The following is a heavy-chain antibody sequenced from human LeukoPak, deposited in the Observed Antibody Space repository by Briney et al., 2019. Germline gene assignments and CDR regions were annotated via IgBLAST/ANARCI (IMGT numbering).Heavy chain of an antibody. CDR1: GFTLSNYE. V-gene: IGHV3-48*03. Sequence: AGGSLTLSCTASGFTLSNYEMNWVRQAPGKGPEWISYISTSVSTTYYADSVKGRFTISRDNAKNSLYLQMNSLRVEDSAVYYCARLAYLDYWGQGTLVTVSS. CDR2: ISTSVSTT. D-gene: IGHD3-3*02. CDR3: ARLAYLDY. J-gene: IGHJ4*02.